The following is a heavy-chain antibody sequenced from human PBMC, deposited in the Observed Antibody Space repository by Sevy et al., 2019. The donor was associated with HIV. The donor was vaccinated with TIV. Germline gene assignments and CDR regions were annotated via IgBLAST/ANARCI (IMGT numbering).Heavy chain of an antibody. D-gene: IGHD3-3*01. V-gene: IGHV3-21*04. CDR1: GFTFRTYS. Sequence: GGSLRLSWAASGFTFRTYSMKWVRQAPGKGLEWLSSISDDSRYIYYSDSVKGRFTISRANTKNLLYLQINNLRVEDTAIYYCARDFTIFGVVSGIDYWGQGNLVTVSS. CDR2: ISDDSRYI. J-gene: IGHJ4*02. CDR3: ARDFTIFGVVSGIDY.